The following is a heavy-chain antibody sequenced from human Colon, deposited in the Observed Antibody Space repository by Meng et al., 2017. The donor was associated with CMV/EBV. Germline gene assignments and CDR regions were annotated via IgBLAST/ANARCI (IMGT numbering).Heavy chain of an antibody. Sequence: ASVKVSCKASGYTFTGYYMHWVRQAPGQGLEWMGWINPNSGGTNYAQKFQGRVTMTRDTSISTAYMELSRLRSDDTAVYYCAAITAATVTLYGMDVWGLGTTVTVSS. J-gene: IGHJ6*02. V-gene: IGHV1-2*02. CDR1: GYTFTGYY. CDR3: AAITAATVTLYGMDV. CDR2: INPNSGGT. D-gene: IGHD6-13*01.